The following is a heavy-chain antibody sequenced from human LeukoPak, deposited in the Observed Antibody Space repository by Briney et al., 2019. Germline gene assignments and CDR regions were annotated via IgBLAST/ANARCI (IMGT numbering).Heavy chain of an antibody. CDR3: ACSLGWFDP. J-gene: IGHJ5*02. CDR2: INHGGST. D-gene: IGHD3-10*01. V-gene: IGHV4-39*07. CDR1: GGSISSSSYY. Sequence: TASETLSLTCTVSGGSISSSSYYWGWIRQPPGKGLEWIGEINHGGSTNYSPSLKSRVTISVDTSKSQFSLILSSVTAADTAVYYCACSLGWFDPWGQGTQVTVSS.